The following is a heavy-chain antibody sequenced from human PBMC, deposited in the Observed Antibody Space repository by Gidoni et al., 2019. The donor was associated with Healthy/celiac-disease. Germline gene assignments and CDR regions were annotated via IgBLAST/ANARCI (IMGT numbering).Heavy chain of an antibody. J-gene: IGHJ4*02. CDR3: AKEIGWLTYYFDY. CDR2: ISWNSGSI. CDR1: GFTFDDYA. Sequence: EVQLVESGGGLVQPGRSLRLSCAASGFTFDDYAMHWVRQAPGKGLEWVSGISWNSGSIGYADSVKGRFTISRDNAKNSLYLQMNSLRAEDTALYYCAKEIGWLTYYFDYWGQGTLVTVSS. V-gene: IGHV3-9*01. D-gene: IGHD3-9*01.